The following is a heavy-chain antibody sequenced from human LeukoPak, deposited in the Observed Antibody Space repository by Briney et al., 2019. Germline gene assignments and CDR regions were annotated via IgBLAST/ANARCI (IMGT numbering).Heavy chain of an antibody. CDR2: ISAYSGNT. D-gene: IGHD5-18*01. V-gene: IGHV1-18*01. Sequence: ASVTVSCKASGYTFTSYGISWVRQAPGQGLEWMGWISAYSGNTNYSQKFQGRVTITRDTTASTAYMELSSLRSEDTAVYYCARAYTAMVTFFDYWGQGTLVTVSS. CDR1: GYTFTSYG. J-gene: IGHJ4*02. CDR3: ARAYTAMVTFFDY.